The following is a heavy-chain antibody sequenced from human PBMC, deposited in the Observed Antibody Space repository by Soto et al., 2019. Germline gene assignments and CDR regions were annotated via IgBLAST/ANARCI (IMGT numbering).Heavy chain of an antibody. J-gene: IGHJ4*02. D-gene: IGHD3-22*01. CDR3: ARDYYDSSGYSGGPDGFDY. CDR2: ISAYNGNT. CDR1: GYTFTSYG. V-gene: IGHV1-18*01. Sequence: ASVKVSCKASGYTFTSYGISWVRQAPGQGLEWMGWISAYNGNTNYAQKLQGRVTMTTDTSTSTAYMELRSLRSDDTAVYYCARDYYDSSGYSGGPDGFDYWGQGTLVTVSS.